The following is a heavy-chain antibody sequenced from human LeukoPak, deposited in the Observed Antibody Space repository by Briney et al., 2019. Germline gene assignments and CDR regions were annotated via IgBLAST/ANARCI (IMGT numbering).Heavy chain of an antibody. CDR1: GFTFDDYA. CDR2: ISWNSGSI. J-gene: IGHJ3*02. CDR3: RSEVMATTAFDI. D-gene: IGHD1-26*01. Sequence: GRSLRLSCAASGFTFDDYAMHWVRQAPGKGLEWVSGISWNSGSIGYADSVKGRFTISRDNAKNSLYLQMNSLRAEDTAVYYCRSEVMATTAFDIWGQGTMVTVSS. V-gene: IGHV3-9*01.